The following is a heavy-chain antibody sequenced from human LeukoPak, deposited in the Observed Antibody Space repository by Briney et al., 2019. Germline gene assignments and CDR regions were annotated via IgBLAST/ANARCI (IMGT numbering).Heavy chain of an antibody. CDR2: INPNSGGT. Sequence: ASVKVSCKASGYTFTGYYMHWVRQAPGQGLEWMGRINPNSGGTNYAQKFQGRVTMARDTSISTAYMELRRLRSDDTAVYYCARANFIWFGELDPYWGQGTLVTVSS. J-gene: IGHJ4*02. V-gene: IGHV1-2*06. D-gene: IGHD3-10*01. CDR3: ARANFIWFGELDPY. CDR1: GYTFTGYY.